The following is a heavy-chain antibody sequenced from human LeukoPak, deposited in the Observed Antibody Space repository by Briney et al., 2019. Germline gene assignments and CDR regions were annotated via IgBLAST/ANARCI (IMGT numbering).Heavy chain of an antibody. CDR3: ARDLLARGIFAY. CDR2: ISSSSGNI. V-gene: IGHV3-48*01. CDR1: GFTFSSYS. Sequence: GGSLRLSCAASGFTFSSYSMNWVRQAPGKGLEWVSYISSSSGNIYYADSVKGRFTISRDNAKNSLYLQMHSLRAEDTAVYYCARDLLARGIFAYWGQGTLVTVSS. J-gene: IGHJ4*02. D-gene: IGHD3-16*01.